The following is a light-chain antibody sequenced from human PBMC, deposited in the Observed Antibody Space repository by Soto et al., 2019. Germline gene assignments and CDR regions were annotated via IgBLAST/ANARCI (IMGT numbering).Light chain of an antibody. CDR2: GAS. CDR3: QQYGSSGT. Sequence: EIVMTQSPATLSVSPGERATLSCRASQSVSSNLAWYQQKPGQAPRLLIYGASTRATGIPARFSGSGSGTEFTLTISSLQAEDFAVYYRQQYGSSGTFGQGTKVDIK. V-gene: IGKV3-15*01. J-gene: IGKJ1*01. CDR1: QSVSSN.